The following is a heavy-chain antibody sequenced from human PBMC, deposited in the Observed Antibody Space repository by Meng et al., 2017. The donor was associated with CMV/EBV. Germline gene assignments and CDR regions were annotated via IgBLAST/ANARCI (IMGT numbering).Heavy chain of an antibody. J-gene: IGHJ4*02. Sequence: SETLSLTCAVYGGSFSGYYWSWIRQPPGKGLEWIGEINHSGSTNYNPSLKSRVTISVGTSKNQFSLKLSSVTAADTAVYYCARVNGGGSFEVDYWGQGTLVTVSS. CDR2: INHSGST. CDR3: ARVNGGGSFEVDY. D-gene: IGHD2-15*01. CDR1: GGSFSGYY. V-gene: IGHV4-34*01.